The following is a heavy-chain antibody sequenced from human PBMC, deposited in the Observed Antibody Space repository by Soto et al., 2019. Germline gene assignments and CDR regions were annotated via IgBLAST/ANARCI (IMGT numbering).Heavy chain of an antibody. CDR2: IYYSGST. J-gene: IGHJ5*02. Sequence: QLQLQESGPGLVKPSETLSLTCTVSGGSISSRGYYWGWIRQPPGKGVEWIGTIYYSGSTYCNPSLKRRVTISVDTSEDQFAVKLSAVAAADTAVYYCETSNWFDPWGQGTLVTVSS. V-gene: IGHV4-39*01. CDR1: GGSISSRGYY. CDR3: ETSNWFDP.